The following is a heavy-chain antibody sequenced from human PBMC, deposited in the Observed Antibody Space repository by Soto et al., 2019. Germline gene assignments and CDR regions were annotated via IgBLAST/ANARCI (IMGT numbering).Heavy chain of an antibody. CDR3: VKDLLLNTVTTCGS. D-gene: IGHD1-26*01. V-gene: IGHV3-30*18. CDR2: ISSDGNNK. CDR1: GFTFDSYG. J-gene: IGHJ4*02. Sequence: QVQLVESGGGVVQPGRSLRLSCAASGFTFDSYGMHWVRQAPGKGLEWVAVISSDGNNKYYADSVKGRFSSYRDNFNNLLNLLLSSVSVDEPAGYYWVKDLLLNTVTTCGSWCQGSVV.